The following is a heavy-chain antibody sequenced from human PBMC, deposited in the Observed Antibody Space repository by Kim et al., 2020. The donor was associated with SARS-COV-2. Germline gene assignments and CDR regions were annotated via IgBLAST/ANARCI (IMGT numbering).Heavy chain of an antibody. V-gene: IGHV3-23*01. CDR3: AKDRGVSGGTNWYFDL. Sequence: GGSLRLSCAASGFTFSSCAMNWVRQAPGKGLEWVSGISGSGDSTYYADSVKGRFAISRDNSKNTLYLQLNSLRAGDTAVYYCAKDRGVSGGTNWYFDLWGRGTLVTVSS. CDR1: GFTFSSCA. CDR2: ISGSGDST. J-gene: IGHJ2*01. D-gene: IGHD3-10*01.